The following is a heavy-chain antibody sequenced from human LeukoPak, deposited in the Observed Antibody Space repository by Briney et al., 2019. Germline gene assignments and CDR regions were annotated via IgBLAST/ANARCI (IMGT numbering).Heavy chain of an antibody. CDR2: ISGSGGST. CDR3: AKMPVSYSSGWSNFDY. CDR1: GFTFSSYA. D-gene: IGHD6-25*01. J-gene: IGHJ4*02. Sequence: GGSLRLSCAASGFTFSSYAMSWVRQAPGKGMEWVSGISGSGGSTYYADPVKGRFTISRDNSKNTLYLQMNSLRAEDTAVYYCAKMPVSYSSGWSNFDYWGQGNLVTVSS. V-gene: IGHV3-23*01.